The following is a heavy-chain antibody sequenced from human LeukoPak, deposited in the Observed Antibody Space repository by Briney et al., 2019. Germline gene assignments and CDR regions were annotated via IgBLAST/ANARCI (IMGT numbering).Heavy chain of an antibody. CDR1: GGSISTSSYY. D-gene: IGHD2-15*01. CDR3: ARHNFHVVSRYYFDY. V-gene: IGHV4-39*01. Sequence: SETLSPTCTVSGGSISTSSYYWDLIRQPPGKGLEWIATIYYSGSTYYNPSLKSRVTISVDTSKNQFSLKLSSVTAADTAVYYCARHNFHVVSRYYFDYWGQGTLVTVSS. CDR2: IYYSGST. J-gene: IGHJ4*02.